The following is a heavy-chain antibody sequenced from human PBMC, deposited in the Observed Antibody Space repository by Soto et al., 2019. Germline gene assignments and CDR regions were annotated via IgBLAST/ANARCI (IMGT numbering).Heavy chain of an antibody. J-gene: IGHJ4*02. D-gene: IGHD2-2*01. Sequence: GGSLRLSCAASGFSLSDHCLHWVRQAPGKGLEWVGRIKSKTDGGTTDYAAPVKGRFTISRDDSKNTLYLQMNSLKTEDTAVYYCTTDPRAVSLVVVPAAIDVDYWGQGTLVTVSS. CDR1: GFSLSDHC. V-gene: IGHV3-15*07. CDR2: IKSKTDGGTT. CDR3: TTDPRAVSLVVVPAAIDVDY.